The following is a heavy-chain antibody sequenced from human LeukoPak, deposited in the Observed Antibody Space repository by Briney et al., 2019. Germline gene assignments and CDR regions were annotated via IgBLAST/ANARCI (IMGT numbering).Heavy chain of an antibody. CDR1: GFTVRSNY. D-gene: IGHD1-1*01. V-gene: IGHV3-53*01. Sequence: PGGSLRLSCAASGFTVRSNYMRWVRQAPGKGLEWVSVIYSGGSTYYADSVKGRFTISRDNSKNTLYLQMNSLRAEDTAVYYCARGAEFDWNQFDYWGQGTLVTVSS. CDR2: IYSGGST. J-gene: IGHJ4*02. CDR3: ARGAEFDWNQFDY.